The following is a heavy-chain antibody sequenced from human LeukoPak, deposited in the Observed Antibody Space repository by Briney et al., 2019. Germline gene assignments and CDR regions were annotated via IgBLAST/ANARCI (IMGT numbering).Heavy chain of an antibody. D-gene: IGHD1-26*01. Sequence: PGGSLRLSCAASGFTFTSTSMNWVRQAPGKGLEWISYISSSSRTVHYADSVKGRFTISRDNDKNSLYLQMNSLRDEDTAVYYCARARDGSYDYWGQGTLVTASS. CDR2: ISSSSRTV. J-gene: IGHJ4*02. CDR1: GFTFTSTS. V-gene: IGHV3-48*02. CDR3: ARARDGSYDY.